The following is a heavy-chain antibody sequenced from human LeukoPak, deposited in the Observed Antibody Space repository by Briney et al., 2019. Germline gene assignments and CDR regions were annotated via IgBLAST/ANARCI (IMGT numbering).Heavy chain of an antibody. D-gene: IGHD3-10*01. CDR2: INPNSGGT. Sequence: ASVKVSCKASGYTFTGYYKHWVRQAPGQGLEWMGWINPNSGGTNYAQKFQGRVTMTRDTSISTAYMELSRLRSDDTAVYYCARDHYYYGSGSYYNGESYFDYWGQGTLVTVSS. CDR3: ARDHYYYGSGSYYNGESYFDY. J-gene: IGHJ4*02. V-gene: IGHV1-2*02. CDR1: GYTFTGYY.